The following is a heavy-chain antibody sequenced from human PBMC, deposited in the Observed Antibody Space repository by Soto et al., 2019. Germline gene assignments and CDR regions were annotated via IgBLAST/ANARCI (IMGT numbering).Heavy chain of an antibody. CDR3: ARHPYSRVMISANWFDP. J-gene: IGHJ5*02. V-gene: IGHV5-10-1*03. CDR1: GYSFTSYW. CDR2: IDPSDSYT. D-gene: IGHD3-3*01. Sequence: EVQLVQSGAEVKKPGESLRISCKGSGYSFTSYWISWVRQMPGKGLEWMGRIDPSDSYTNYSPSFQGHVTTSADKSISTAYLQWSSLKASDTAMYYCARHPYSRVMISANWFDPWGQGTLVTVSS.